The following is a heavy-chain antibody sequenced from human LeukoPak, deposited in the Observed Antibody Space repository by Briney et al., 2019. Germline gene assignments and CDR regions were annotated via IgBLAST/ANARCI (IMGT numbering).Heavy chain of an antibody. Sequence: ASVKVSCKASGYTFSNYAIHWVRQAPGQRLEWMGWINAGNGNTKYSQKFQGRVTITRDTSASTVYMELSSLRSEDTAVYYCARDRIAVAGYYFDYWGQGTLATVSS. D-gene: IGHD6-19*01. CDR3: ARDRIAVAGYYFDY. J-gene: IGHJ4*02. CDR1: GYTFSNYA. CDR2: INAGNGNT. V-gene: IGHV1-3*01.